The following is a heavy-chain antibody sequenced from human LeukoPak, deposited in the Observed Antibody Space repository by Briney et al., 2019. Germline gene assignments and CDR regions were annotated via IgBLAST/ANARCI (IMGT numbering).Heavy chain of an antibody. Sequence: GGSLRLSCAASEFTFISYAMSWVRQAPGKGLEWVSTISGSSTATYYADSVKGRFTISRDNSQNTLYLQMNSLRAEDTAVYYCAKEYTSGWYFLGYYNYYYMDVWGKGTTVSVSS. CDR2: ISGSSTAT. J-gene: IGHJ6*03. D-gene: IGHD6-19*01. V-gene: IGHV3-23*01. CDR3: AKEYTSGWYFLGYYNYYYMDV. CDR1: EFTFISYA.